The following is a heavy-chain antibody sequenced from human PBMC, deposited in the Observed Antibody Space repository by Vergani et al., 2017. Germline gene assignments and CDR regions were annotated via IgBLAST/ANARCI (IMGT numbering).Heavy chain of an antibody. CDR1: GFPFSSYA. CDR2: ISGSGGST. V-gene: IGHV3-23*01. J-gene: IGHJ4*02. D-gene: IGHD1-26*01. CDR3: AKAVGARGTYYFDY. Sequence: EVQLLESGGGLVQPGGSLRLSCAASGFPFSSYAMSWVRQAPGKGLEWVSAISGSGGSTYDADSVKGRFTISRDNSKNTLYLQMNSLRAEDTAVYYCAKAVGARGTYYFDYWGQGTLVTVSS.